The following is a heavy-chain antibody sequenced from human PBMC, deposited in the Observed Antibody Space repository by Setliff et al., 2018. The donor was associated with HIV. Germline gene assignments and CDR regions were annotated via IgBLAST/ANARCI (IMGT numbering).Heavy chain of an antibody. J-gene: IGHJ4*02. Sequence: PSETLSLTCTVSGGSISRYYWSWIRQPPGKGLKWIGYIYYSGSTNYNPSLKSRVNISVDTSKNQFSLKLSSVTAADTAVYYCARESYGSGTYDYWGQGTLVTVSS. CDR2: IYYSGST. CDR3: ARESYGSGTYDY. CDR1: GGSISRYY. D-gene: IGHD3-10*01. V-gene: IGHV4-59*01.